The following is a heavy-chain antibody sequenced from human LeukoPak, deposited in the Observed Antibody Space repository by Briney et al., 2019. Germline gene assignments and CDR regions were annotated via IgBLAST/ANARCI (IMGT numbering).Heavy chain of an antibody. CDR1: GGSISSGDYY. V-gene: IGHV4-30-4*01. CDR3: ARGGYICSGGSCYGLYDY. Sequence: SQTLSLTCTVSGGSISSGDYYWSWIRQPPGKGLEWIGYIYYSGSTYCNPSLKSRVTISVDTSKNQFSLKLSSVTAADTAVYYCARGGYICSGGSCYGLYDYWGQGTLVTVSS. D-gene: IGHD2-15*01. CDR2: IYYSGST. J-gene: IGHJ4*02.